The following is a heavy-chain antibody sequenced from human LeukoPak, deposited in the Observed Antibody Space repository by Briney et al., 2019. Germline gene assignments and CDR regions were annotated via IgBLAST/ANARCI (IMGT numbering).Heavy chain of an antibody. D-gene: IGHD2-21*02. Sequence: SVKVSCKASGGTFISYAISWVRQAPGQGLEWMGGIIPIFGTANYAQKFQGRVTITADESTSTAYMELSSLRSEDTAVYYCAGEYCGGDCYDPYYYYGMDVWGQGTTVTGS. CDR1: GGTFISYA. CDR3: AGEYCGGDCYDPYYYYGMDV. J-gene: IGHJ6*02. V-gene: IGHV1-69*13. CDR2: IIPIFGTA.